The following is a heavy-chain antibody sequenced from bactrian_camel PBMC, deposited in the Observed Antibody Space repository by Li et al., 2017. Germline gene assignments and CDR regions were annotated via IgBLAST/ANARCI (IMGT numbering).Heavy chain of an antibody. CDR3: AAVRYGGSWYPPCRARSADFGY. CDR1: GITADYNC. Sequence: VQLVESGGGSVQAGGSLRLSCTASGITADYNCRVWFRQAPGKEREGVATIDNAGAPTYTYSVAGRFTISKDNVKNTLYLQMNDLKPEDTAMYYCAAVRYGGSWYPPCRARSADFGYWARGPRSPSP. CDR2: IDNAGAP. V-gene: IGHV3S55*01. J-gene: IGHJ6*01. D-gene: IGHD6*01.